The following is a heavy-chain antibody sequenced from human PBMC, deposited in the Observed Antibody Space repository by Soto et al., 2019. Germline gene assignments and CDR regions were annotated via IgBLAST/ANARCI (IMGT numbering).Heavy chain of an antibody. J-gene: IGHJ6*03. D-gene: IGHD3-10*01. CDR3: CGGLFVRAVLCSYYKGGCYYYYMDV. V-gene: IGHV4-39*01. CDR1: GGSISSSSYY. CDR2: IYYSGST. Sequence: QLQLQESGPGLVKPSETLSLTCTVSGGSISSSSYYWGWIRQPPGKGLEWIGSIYYSGSTYYNPSPHKRGTTSAETSSNQFSLQMSCVAAADAAVYYCCGGLFVRAVLCSYYKGGCYYYYMDVWGKGTTVTVSS.